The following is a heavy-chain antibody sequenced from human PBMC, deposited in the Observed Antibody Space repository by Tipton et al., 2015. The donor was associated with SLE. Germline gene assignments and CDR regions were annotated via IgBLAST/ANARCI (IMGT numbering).Heavy chain of an antibody. Sequence: LVQPSQTLSLTCAISGDSVSSNSAAWNWIRQSPSRGLEWLGRTYYRSKWYNDYAVSVKSRITINPDTSKNQFSLQLNSVTPEDTAVYYCARESSLVVPSSRSSWFDPWGQGTLVTVSS. CDR1: GDSVSSNSAA. V-gene: IGHV6-1*01. CDR3: ARESSLVVPSSRSSWFDP. J-gene: IGHJ5*02. D-gene: IGHD2-15*01. CDR2: TYYRSKWYN.